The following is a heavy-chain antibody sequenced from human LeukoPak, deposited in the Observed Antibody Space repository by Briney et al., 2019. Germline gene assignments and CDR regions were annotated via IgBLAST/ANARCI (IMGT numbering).Heavy chain of an antibody. Sequence: SQTLSLTCTVSGGSISSGGYYWSWIRQHPGKGLEWIGYIYYSGSTYYNPSLKSRVTISVDTSKKQFSLKLSSVTAADTAIYYCATVLYSSGWFDPWGQGTLVTVSS. V-gene: IGHV4-31*03. J-gene: IGHJ5*02. D-gene: IGHD6-19*01. CDR1: GGSISSGGYY. CDR3: ATVLYSSGWFDP. CDR2: IYYSGST.